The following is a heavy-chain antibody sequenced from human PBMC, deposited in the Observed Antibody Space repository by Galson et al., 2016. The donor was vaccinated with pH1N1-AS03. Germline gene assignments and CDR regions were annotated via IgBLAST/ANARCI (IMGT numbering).Heavy chain of an antibody. J-gene: IGHJ4*02. CDR3: ARRAYGDYVDYFDY. D-gene: IGHD4-17*01. V-gene: IGHV5-51*01. CDR2: IFPGDSDT. CDR1: GYTFTKYW. Sequence: QSGAEVKKPGESLKISCKGSGYTFTKYWIGWVRQMPEKGLEWMGIIFPGDSDTRYRPSFQGQVTISADKSISTAYLQLNSLKASDTAMYYCARRAYGDYVDYFDYWGQGTLVTVSS.